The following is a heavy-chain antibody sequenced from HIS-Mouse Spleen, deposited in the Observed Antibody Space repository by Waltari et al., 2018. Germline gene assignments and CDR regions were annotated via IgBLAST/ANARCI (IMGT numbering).Heavy chain of an antibody. CDR3: ARDRAQLGIGVDAFDI. CDR2: IYYSGST. J-gene: IGHJ3*02. CDR1: GGSISSSSYY. D-gene: IGHD7-27*01. V-gene: IGHV4-39*07. Sequence: QLQLQESGPGLVKPSETRSLTCTVSGGSISSSSYYWGWIRQPPGKGLEWIGSIYYSGSTYYNPSLKSRVTISVDTSKNQFSLKLSSVTAADTAVYYCARDRAQLGIGVDAFDIWGQGTMVTVSS.